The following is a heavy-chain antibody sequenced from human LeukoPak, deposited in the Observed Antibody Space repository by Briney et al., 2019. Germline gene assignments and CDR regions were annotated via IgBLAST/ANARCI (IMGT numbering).Heavy chain of an antibody. D-gene: IGHD4-23*01. CDR2: VYYTGVA. J-gene: IGHJ5*02. CDR3: ARERSSSGGHNCFDP. CDR1: GGYIITSGHY. Sequence: SETLSLTCTVSGGYIITSGHYWGWIRQPPGKGLEWIGSVYYTGVASTNPFFRSRMSISVDTSKNQFSLNLTSVTARDAAVYYFARERSSSGGHNCFDPCGQGTLVTVSS. V-gene: IGHV4-39*07.